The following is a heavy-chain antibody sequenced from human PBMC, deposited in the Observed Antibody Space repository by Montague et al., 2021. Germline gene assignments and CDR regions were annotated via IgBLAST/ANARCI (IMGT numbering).Heavy chain of an antibody. V-gene: IGHV3-30-3*01. CDR3: ARWRVYYDSSGYAA. Sequence: SLILSCAASGFTFSTFPIHLVRQAPVKGLEWVALISHDGSNKYYSNSVRVRFTVSRDNSKNTLYLQTSSLRADDTAVYYCARWRVYYDSSGYAAWGRGTLVTVSS. D-gene: IGHD3-22*01. J-gene: IGHJ5*02. CDR2: ISHDGSNK. CDR1: GFTFSTFP.